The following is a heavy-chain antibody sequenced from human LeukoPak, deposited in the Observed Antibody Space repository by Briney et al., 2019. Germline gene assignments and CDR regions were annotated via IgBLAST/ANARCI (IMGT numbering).Heavy chain of an antibody. J-gene: IGHJ6*02. CDR1: GFTFSDYY. Sequence: GGSLRLSSAASGFTFSDYYMSWIRQAPGKGLEWVSYISSSGSTIYYADSVKGRFTISRDNAKNSLYLQMNSLRAEDTVVYYCAREDYYYGMDVWGQGTTVTVSS. CDR2: ISSSGSTI. CDR3: AREDYYYGMDV. V-gene: IGHV3-11*01.